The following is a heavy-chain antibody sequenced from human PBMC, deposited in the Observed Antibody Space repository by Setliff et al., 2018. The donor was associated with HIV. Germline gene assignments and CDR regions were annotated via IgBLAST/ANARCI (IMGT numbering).Heavy chain of an antibody. CDR2: ISAYNGNT. V-gene: IGHV1-18*01. Sequence: ASVKVSCKASGYTFTSYVIRWVRQAPGQGLEWMGWISAYNGNTNYAQKLQGRVTMTTDTSTSTAYRELRSLRSDETAVYYCARDGKGSGSPRDDAFDIWGQGTMVTVSS. CDR3: ARDGKGSGSPRDDAFDI. CDR1: GYTFTSYV. J-gene: IGHJ3*02. D-gene: IGHD3-10*01.